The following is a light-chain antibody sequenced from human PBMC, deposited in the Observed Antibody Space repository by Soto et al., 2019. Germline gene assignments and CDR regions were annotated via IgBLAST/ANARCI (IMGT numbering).Light chain of an antibody. J-gene: IGKJ4*01. CDR3: QQYNSYPLT. Sequence: DIPMTQSPSSLSASVGDRVTITCRASQSISCYLNWYQQKPGKAPKLLIYDASSLESGVPSRFSGSGSGTEFTLTISSLQPDDFATYYCQQYNSYPLTFGGGTKVEIK. CDR2: DAS. CDR1: QSISCY. V-gene: IGKV1-5*01.